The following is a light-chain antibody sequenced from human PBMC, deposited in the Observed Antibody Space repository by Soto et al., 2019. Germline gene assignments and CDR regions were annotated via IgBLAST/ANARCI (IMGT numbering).Light chain of an antibody. Sequence: EIVLTQSPGTVSLSPGERATLSCRASQSVTSSYLAWYQQKPGQAPRLLIYGVSSRATGIPDRFSGSGAGTDFTLTISRLEPEEFAVYYCQQYGDSPLTFGGGTKGEIK. V-gene: IGKV3-20*01. CDR1: QSVTSSY. CDR3: QQYGDSPLT. J-gene: IGKJ4*01. CDR2: GVS.